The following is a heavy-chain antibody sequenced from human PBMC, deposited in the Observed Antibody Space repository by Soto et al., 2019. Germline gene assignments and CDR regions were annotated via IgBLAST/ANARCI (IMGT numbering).Heavy chain of an antibody. J-gene: IGHJ4*02. CDR2: ITGNGDTT. V-gene: IGHV3-23*01. Sequence: EVQVLQSGGGLVPPGGSLRLSCAGCGFAFINTGMSWIRQAPGQGLEWVSAITGNGDTTYYADSVKGRFTISRDNSKSTLYLQMNSLRAEDTAVYYCATIDGYFDYWGQGTLVTVSS. CDR1: GFAFINTG. CDR3: ATIDGYFDY. D-gene: IGHD3-22*01.